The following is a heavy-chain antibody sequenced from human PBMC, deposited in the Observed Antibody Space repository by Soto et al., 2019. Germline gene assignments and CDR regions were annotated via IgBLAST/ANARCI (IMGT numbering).Heavy chain of an antibody. CDR2: ISYDGSNK. D-gene: IGHD1-26*01. V-gene: IGHV3-30*18. Sequence: GGSLRLSCAASGFTFSSYGMHWVRQAPGKGLEWVAVISYDGSNKYYADSVKGRFTISRDNSKNTLYLQMNSLRAEDTAVYYCAKDGGVGATPYYFDYWGHGTLVTVSS. J-gene: IGHJ4*01. CDR1: GFTFSSYG. CDR3: AKDGGVGATPYYFDY.